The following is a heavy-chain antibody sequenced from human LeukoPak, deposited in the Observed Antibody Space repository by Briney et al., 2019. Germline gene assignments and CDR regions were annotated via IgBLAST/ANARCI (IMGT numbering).Heavy chain of an antibody. J-gene: IGHJ4*02. D-gene: IGHD1-1*01. CDR2: FYYTGIT. Sequence: SETLSLTCTVSGGSISSSSDYWGWIRQPPGKGLEWIRSFYYTGITYYNPSLKSRVTISVDTSKNQFSLNLSSVTAADTAVYFCAREGVNGPDYWGQGTLVTVSS. CDR1: GGSISSSSDY. V-gene: IGHV4-39*07. CDR3: AREGVNGPDY.